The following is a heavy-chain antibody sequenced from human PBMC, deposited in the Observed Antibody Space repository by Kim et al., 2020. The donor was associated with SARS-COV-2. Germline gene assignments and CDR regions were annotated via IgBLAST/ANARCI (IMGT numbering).Heavy chain of an antibody. CDR1: GGSISSYY. V-gene: IGHV4-59*13. CDR3: ARAKYDYIWGSYRYYFDY. CDR2: IYYSGST. J-gene: IGHJ4*01. D-gene: IGHD3-16*02. Sequence: SETLSLTCTVSGGSISSYYWSWIRQPPGKGLEWIGYIYYSGSTNYNPSLKSRVTISVDTSKNQFSLKLSSVTAADTAVYYCARAKYDYIWGSYRYYFDY.